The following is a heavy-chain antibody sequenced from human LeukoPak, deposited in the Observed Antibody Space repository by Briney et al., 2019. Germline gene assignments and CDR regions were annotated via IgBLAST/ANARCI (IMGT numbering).Heavy chain of an antibody. Sequence: GGSLRLSCAASGFTFSSYWMHWVRQAPGKGLVWVSRINSDGSATSYADFVKGRFTISRDNAKKTLYLQMNSLRDDDTAVYYCVRQQLSHRDHWGLGTLVTVSS. J-gene: IGHJ5*02. V-gene: IGHV3-74*01. CDR3: VRQQLSHRDH. CDR1: GFTFSSYW. CDR2: INSDGSAT. D-gene: IGHD6-13*01.